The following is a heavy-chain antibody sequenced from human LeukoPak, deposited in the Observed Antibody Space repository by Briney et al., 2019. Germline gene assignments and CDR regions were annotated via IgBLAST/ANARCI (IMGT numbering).Heavy chain of an antibody. CDR1: GYTLTELS. CDR2: FDPEDGET. D-gene: IGHD6-19*01. Sequence: ASVKVSCKVSGYTLTELSMHWVRQAPGKGLEWMGGFDPEDGETIYAQKFQGRVTMTEDTSTDTAYMELSSLRSEDTAVYYCATPSPSLYRIAVAGMGLGDWGQGTLVTVSS. CDR3: ATPSPSLYRIAVAGMGLGD. J-gene: IGHJ4*02. V-gene: IGHV1-24*01.